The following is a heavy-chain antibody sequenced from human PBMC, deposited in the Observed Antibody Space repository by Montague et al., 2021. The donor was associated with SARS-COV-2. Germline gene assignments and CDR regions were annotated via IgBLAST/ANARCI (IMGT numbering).Heavy chain of an antibody. J-gene: IGHJ4*02. D-gene: IGHD3/OR15-3a*01. Sequence: SETLSLTCAVYGGSFSAHSWSWIRQSQGKGLEWMGESNHRGSATYMSSLKSRVTMTVDTSKNLFSLKMSSVTAADTAIYYCARGGLAGGNCDIWSFSYTSPLDSWGQGTQVTVSS. V-gene: IGHV4-34*01. CDR1: GGSFSAHS. CDR3: ARGGLAGGNCDIWSFSYTSPLDS. CDR2: SNHRGSA.